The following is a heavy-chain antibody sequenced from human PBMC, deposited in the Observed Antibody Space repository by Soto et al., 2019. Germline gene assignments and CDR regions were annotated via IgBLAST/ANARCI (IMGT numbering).Heavy chain of an antibody. D-gene: IGHD3-22*01. CDR3: AKDRTFDSSGYYSY. J-gene: IGHJ4*02. V-gene: IGHV4-30-4*01. Sequence: PSETLSLTCTVSGGSISSGDYYWSWIRQPPGKGLEWIGYIYYSGSTYYNPSLKSRVTISVDTSKNQFSLKLSSVTAADTAVYYCAKDRTFDSSGYYSYWGQGTLVTVSS. CDR2: IYYSGST. CDR1: GGSISSGDYY.